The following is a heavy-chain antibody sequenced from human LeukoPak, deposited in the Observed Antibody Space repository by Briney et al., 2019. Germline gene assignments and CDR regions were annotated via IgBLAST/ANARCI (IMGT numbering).Heavy chain of an antibody. Sequence: ASVKVSCKASGGTFSSYAISWVRQARGQRLEWIGWIVVGSGNTNYAQKFQERVTITRDMSTSTAYMELSSLRSEDTAVYYCAAVPRYGRGGEDYWGQGTLVTVSS. J-gene: IGHJ4*02. D-gene: IGHD2-21*01. V-gene: IGHV1-58*02. CDR1: GGTFSSYA. CDR2: IVVGSGNT. CDR3: AAVPRYGRGGEDY.